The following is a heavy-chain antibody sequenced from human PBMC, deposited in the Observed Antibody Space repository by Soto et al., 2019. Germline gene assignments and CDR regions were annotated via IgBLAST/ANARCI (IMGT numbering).Heavy chain of an antibody. CDR3: ARERDLAFDY. CDR2: IKQDGSEK. D-gene: IGHD5-12*01. Sequence: PGGALRLSCAASGFTFSSYWVSWVRQAPGKGLEWVANIKQDGSEKYYVDSVKGRFTISRDNAKNSLYLQMNSLRAEDTAVYYCARERDLAFDYWGQGTLVTV. J-gene: IGHJ4*02. V-gene: IGHV3-7*03. CDR1: GFTFSSYW.